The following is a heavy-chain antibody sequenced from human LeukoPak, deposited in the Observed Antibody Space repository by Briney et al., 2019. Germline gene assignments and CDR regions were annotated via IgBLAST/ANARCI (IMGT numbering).Heavy chain of an antibody. J-gene: IGHJ3*02. V-gene: IGHV3-30*18. Sequence: GRSLRLSCAASGFTFSSYGMHWVRQTPGKGLEWVAVISYDGSNKYYADSVKGRFTISRDNSKNTLYLQMNSLRAEDTAVYYCAKEHYYDSSGYYVNHAFDIWSQGTMVTVSS. D-gene: IGHD3-22*01. CDR2: ISYDGSNK. CDR1: GFTFSSYG. CDR3: AKEHYYDSSGYYVNHAFDI.